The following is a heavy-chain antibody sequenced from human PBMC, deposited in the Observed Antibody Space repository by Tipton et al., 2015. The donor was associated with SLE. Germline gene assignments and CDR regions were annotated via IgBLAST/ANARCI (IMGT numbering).Heavy chain of an antibody. J-gene: IGHJ4*01. V-gene: IGHV1-2*02. D-gene: IGHD3-22*01. CDR2: INPNNGDT. CDR3: ARDYYDPSESTVEDI. CDR1: AYTFTGYY. Sequence: QSGPEVKKPGASVKVSCKASAYTFTGYYFHWVRQAPGQGLEWMGWINPNNGDTKYAQKFQGRVTMTGDTSISTAYMELRRLKSDDTAVYFCARDYYDPSESTVEDIWGQGTLVTVSS.